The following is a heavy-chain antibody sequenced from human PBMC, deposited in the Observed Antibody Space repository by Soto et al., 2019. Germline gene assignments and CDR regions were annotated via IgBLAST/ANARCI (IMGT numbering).Heavy chain of an antibody. J-gene: IGHJ4*02. CDR1: GFTFSSYG. V-gene: IGHV3-33*01. CDR3: ARDGPFGGQLASPTFDY. CDR2: IWYDGSNK. Sequence: QVQLVESGGGVVQPGRSLRLSCAASGFTFSSYGMHWVRQAPGKGLEWVAVIWYDGSNKYYADSVKGRFTISRDNSKNTLYLQMNSLRAEDTAVYYCARDGPFGGQLASPTFDYWGQGTLVTVSS. D-gene: IGHD6-6*01.